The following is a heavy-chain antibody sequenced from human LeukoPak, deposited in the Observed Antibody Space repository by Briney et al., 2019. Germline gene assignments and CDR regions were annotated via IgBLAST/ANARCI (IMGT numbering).Heavy chain of an antibody. Sequence: ASVKVSCKASGYTFTGYYMHWVRQAPGQGLEWMGWINPNSGGTNYAQKFQGRVTMTRDTSISTAYMELSSLTSEDTAVYYCAREGGYGDYYYYMDVWGKGTTVTVSS. CDR3: AREGGYGDYYYYMDV. CDR1: GYTFTGYY. J-gene: IGHJ6*03. D-gene: IGHD5-18*01. V-gene: IGHV1-2*02. CDR2: INPNSGGT.